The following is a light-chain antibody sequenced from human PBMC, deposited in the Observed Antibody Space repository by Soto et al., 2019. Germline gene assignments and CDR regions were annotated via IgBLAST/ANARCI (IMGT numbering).Light chain of an antibody. CDR3: QQYGRAST. Sequence: EKVLKHSVGTLSLSPGDRATLSCGASQRVSSSFLAWYQQKPGQAPRLLIYGASSRATGIPDRFSGSGSGTDFTLIISRLEAEDFAVYYCQQYGRASTFGQGTKVAIK. CDR2: GAS. J-gene: IGKJ1*01. V-gene: IGKV3-20*01. CDR1: QRVSSSF.